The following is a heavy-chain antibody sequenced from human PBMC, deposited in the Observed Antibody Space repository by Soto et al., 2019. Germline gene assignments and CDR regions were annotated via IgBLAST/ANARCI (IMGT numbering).Heavy chain of an antibody. CDR3: AKDHLTTTVTTVGY. J-gene: IGHJ4*02. V-gene: IGHV3-30*18. CDR1: GFTFSNYG. D-gene: IGHD4-17*01. CDR2: ISYHGSDK. Sequence: ESGGGVVQPGRSLRLSCAASGFTFSNYGMHWVRQAPGKGLEWVAVISYHGSDKYYADSVKCRFTISRDNSKNTLYLQMDSLRAEDTAVYYCAKDHLTTTVTTVGYWGQGTLVTVSS.